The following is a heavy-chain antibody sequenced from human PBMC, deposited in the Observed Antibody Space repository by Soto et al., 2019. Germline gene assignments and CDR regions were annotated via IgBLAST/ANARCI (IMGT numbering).Heavy chain of an antibody. Sequence: SVKVSCKASGGTFSSYTIGWVRQAPGQGLEWMGRIIPILGIANYAQKFQGRVTITADKSTSTAYMELSSLRSEDTAVYYCARTPTHFDPDTFDYWGQGTLVTVSS. J-gene: IGHJ4*02. CDR2: IIPILGIA. CDR1: GGTFSSYT. CDR3: ARTPTHFDPDTFDY. D-gene: IGHD3-3*02. V-gene: IGHV1-69*02.